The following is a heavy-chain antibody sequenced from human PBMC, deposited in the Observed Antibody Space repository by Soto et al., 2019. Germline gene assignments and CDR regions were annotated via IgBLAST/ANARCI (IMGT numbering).Heavy chain of an antibody. Sequence: GASVKVSCKASGGTFSTFDISWVRQAPGQGLEWMGGIIPFFGTAKYSQKFEDRISITADESTNTVYMDLRSLTSEDTAIYYCARSAPMDAGDWYYFDLWGQGTQVTVSS. V-gene: IGHV1-69*13. CDR1: GGTFSTFD. J-gene: IGHJ4*02. CDR2: IIPFFGTA. CDR3: ARSAPMDAGDWYYFDL. D-gene: IGHD2-21*02.